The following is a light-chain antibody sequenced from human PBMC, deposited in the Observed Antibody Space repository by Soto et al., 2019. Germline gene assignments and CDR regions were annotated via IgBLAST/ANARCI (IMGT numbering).Light chain of an antibody. Sequence: EIVMTQSPATLSVSPGETATLSCRASQSVSYNLAWYQQKPGQGPRLLIYGAFTTPTGIPARFSSSGSGTEYTLTISSLQSEDFAVYYCQQYKNWSPLTFGGGTKVQIK. V-gene: IGKV3-15*01. CDR3: QQYKNWSPLT. J-gene: IGKJ4*01. CDR2: GAF. CDR1: QSVSYN.